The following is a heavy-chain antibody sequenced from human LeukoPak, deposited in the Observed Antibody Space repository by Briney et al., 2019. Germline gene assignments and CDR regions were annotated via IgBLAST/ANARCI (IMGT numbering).Heavy chain of an antibody. CDR2: ISGSGGST. D-gene: IGHD2-15*01. J-gene: IGHJ4*02. V-gene: IGHV3-23*01. Sequence: PGGSLRLSCAASGFTFSSYAMSWVRQAPGKGLEWVSAISGSGGSTYYADSGKGRFTISRDNSKNTRYLQMNSLRAEDTAVYYCASHQGRYCSGGSCYSGFDYWGQGTLVTVSS. CDR3: ASHQGRYCSGGSCYSGFDY. CDR1: GFTFSSYA.